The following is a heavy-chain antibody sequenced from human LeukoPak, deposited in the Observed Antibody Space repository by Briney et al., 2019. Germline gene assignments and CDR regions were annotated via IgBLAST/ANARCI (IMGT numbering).Heavy chain of an antibody. D-gene: IGHD6-19*01. V-gene: IGHV3-30*02. J-gene: IGHJ6*03. CDR2: IRYDGSNE. CDR3: AKVAVAVFANYYMDV. CDR1: GFTFSSYV. Sequence: PGGSLRLSCAASGFTFSSYVMHWVRQAPGKGLEWVAFIRYDGSNENYADSVKGRFTISRDNSKNTLYLQMNSLRAEDTAVYYCAKVAVAVFANYYMDVWGKGTTVTVSS.